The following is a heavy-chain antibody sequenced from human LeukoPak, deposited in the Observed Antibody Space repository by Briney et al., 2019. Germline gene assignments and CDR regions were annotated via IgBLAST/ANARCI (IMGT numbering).Heavy chain of an antibody. J-gene: IGHJ4*02. CDR3: AREFSSGWYGFDY. V-gene: IGHV3-66*01. D-gene: IGHD6-19*01. CDR1: GFTVSRNY. CDR2: IYSGGRT. Sequence: GGSLRLSCAASGFTVSRNYMSWVRQAPGKGLEWVSVIYSGGRTYYADSVKGRFTISRDNSKNTLYLQMNRLRAEDTAVYYCAREFSSGWYGFDYWGQGTLVTVSS.